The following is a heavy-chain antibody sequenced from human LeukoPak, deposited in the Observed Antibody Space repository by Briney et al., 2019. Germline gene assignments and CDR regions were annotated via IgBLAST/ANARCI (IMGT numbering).Heavy chain of an antibody. J-gene: IGHJ6*02. CDR3: ARLVPYYYYGMDV. V-gene: IGHV4-59*08. Sequence: SETLSLTCTVSGGSISSYYWSWIRQPPGKGLEWIGYIYHSGSTNYNPSPKSRVTISVDTSKNQFSLKLSSVTAADTAVYYCARLVPYYYYGMDVWGQGTTVTVSS. CDR1: GGSISSYY. CDR2: IYHSGST.